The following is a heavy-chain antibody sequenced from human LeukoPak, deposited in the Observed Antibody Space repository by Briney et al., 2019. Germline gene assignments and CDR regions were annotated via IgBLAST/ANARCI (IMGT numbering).Heavy chain of an antibody. CDR3: ARDRSSWLNWFDP. CDR2: INPNSGGT. CDR1: GYTFTGYY. D-gene: IGHD6-13*01. V-gene: IGHV1-2*02. J-gene: IGHJ5*02. Sequence: GASVKVSCKASGYTFTGYYLHWVRQAPGQGLEWMGWINPNSGGTNYPQKFQGRVTMTRDTSISTAYMELSRLRSDDTAVYYCARDRSSWLNWFDPWGQGTLVTVSS.